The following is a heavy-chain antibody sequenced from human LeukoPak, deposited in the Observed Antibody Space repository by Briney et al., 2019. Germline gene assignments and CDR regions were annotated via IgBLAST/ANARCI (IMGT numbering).Heavy chain of an antibody. V-gene: IGHV3-30*18. Sequence: PGGSLRLSCAASGFTFSSYGMRWVRQAPGKGLEWVAVISYDGSNKYYADSVKGRFTISRDNSKNTLYLQMNSLRAEDTAVYYCAKASGYPPDYWGQGTLVTVSS. J-gene: IGHJ4*02. CDR1: GFTFSSYG. D-gene: IGHD3-22*01. CDR3: AKASGYPPDY. CDR2: ISYDGSNK.